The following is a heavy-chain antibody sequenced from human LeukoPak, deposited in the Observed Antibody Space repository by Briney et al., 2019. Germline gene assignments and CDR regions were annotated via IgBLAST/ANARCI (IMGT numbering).Heavy chain of an antibody. V-gene: IGHV3-23*01. CDR2: ISGSGGST. CDR3: AKGGGITIFGVAPNLDY. Sequence: PWGSLRLSCAASGFTFSSYAMSWVRQAPGKGLEWVSAISGSGGSTYYADSVKGRFTISRDNSKNTLYLQMNSLRAEDTAVYYCAKGGGITIFGVAPNLDYWGQGTLVTVSS. J-gene: IGHJ4*02. D-gene: IGHD3-3*01. CDR1: GFTFSSYA.